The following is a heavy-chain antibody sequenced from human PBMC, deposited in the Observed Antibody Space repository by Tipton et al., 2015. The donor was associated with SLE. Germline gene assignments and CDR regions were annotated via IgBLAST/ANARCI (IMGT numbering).Heavy chain of an antibody. CDR1: GGSISSYY. CDR3: ARDRRGSRAPTYWYFDL. D-gene: IGHD6-13*01. J-gene: IGHJ2*01. Sequence: TLSLTCTVSGGSISSYYWSWIRQPPGKGLEWIGYIYYSGSTNYNPSLKSRVTISVDTSKNQFSLKLSSVTAADTAVYYCARDRRGSRAPTYWYFDLWGRGTLVTVSS. CDR2: IYYSGST. V-gene: IGHV4-59*12.